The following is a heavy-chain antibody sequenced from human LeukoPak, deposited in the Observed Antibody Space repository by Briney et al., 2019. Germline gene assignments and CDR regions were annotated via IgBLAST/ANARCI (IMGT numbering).Heavy chain of an antibody. CDR2: IDTDGSGT. CDR1: GFTFSSYW. CDR3: TRGYVGIDY. J-gene: IGHJ4*02. Sequence: SGGSLRLSCAASGFTFSSYWMHWVRQDPGKGLVWVSRIDTDGSGTIYADSVKGRFTISRDSAKNTLYLQMNSLRAEDTSVYYCTRGYVGIDYWGRGTLVTVSS. V-gene: IGHV3-74*01. D-gene: IGHD2-2*01.